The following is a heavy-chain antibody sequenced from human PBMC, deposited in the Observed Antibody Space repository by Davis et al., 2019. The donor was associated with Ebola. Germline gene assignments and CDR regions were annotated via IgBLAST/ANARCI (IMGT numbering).Heavy chain of an antibody. J-gene: IGHJ3*01. D-gene: IGHD2-15*01. CDR2: ITSSGGGT. V-gene: IGHV3-23*01. CDR1: GFTFSSYA. Sequence: PGGSLRLSCAASGFTFSSYAMTWVRQAPGKGLEWVSAITSSGGGTYYVDSVKGRFTISRDNSKNTLHLQMNSLRVEDTAIYYCAKDTPNIWFDVWGQGTMVAVSS. CDR3: AKDTPNIWFDV.